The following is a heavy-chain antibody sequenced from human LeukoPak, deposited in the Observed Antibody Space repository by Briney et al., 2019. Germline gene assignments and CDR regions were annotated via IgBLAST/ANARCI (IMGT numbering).Heavy chain of an antibody. J-gene: IGHJ4*02. D-gene: IGHD3-16*01. V-gene: IGHV1-2*02. CDR3: ARYPYMGFMEYYFDY. Sequence: GASVKVSCKASGYTFTGYYMHWVRQAPGQGLEWMGWINPNSGGTNYAQKFQGRVTMTRDTSIRTAYMELSRLRSDETAVYYCARYPYMGFMEYYFDYWGQGTLVTVSS. CDR2: INPNSGGT. CDR1: GYTFTGYY.